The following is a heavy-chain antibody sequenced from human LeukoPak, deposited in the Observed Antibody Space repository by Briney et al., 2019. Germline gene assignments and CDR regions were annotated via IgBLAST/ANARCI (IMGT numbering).Heavy chain of an antibody. D-gene: IGHD1-26*01. CDR2: INPSGGRT. Sequence: GASVKVSCKASGYTFTSYYMHWVRQAPGQGLEWMGIINPSGGRTGYAQKFQDRVTMTTDMSTSTVYMELSSLRSEDTAVYYCARVESWEHSGSSQDVLDIWGQGTMVTVSS. CDR1: GYTFTSYY. J-gene: IGHJ3*02. CDR3: ARVESWEHSGSSQDVLDI. V-gene: IGHV1-46*01.